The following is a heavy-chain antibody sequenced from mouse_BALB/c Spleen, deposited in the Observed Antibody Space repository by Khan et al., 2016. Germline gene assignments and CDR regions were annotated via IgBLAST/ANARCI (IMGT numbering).Heavy chain of an antibody. Sequence: EVQLVESGPGLVKPSQSLSLTCTVTGYSITSDYAWDWIRQFPGNKLEWMGYISYSGNTSYNPSLKSRLPTTQDTSKNQFFLQLNSVTTEDTATYYCARGYYYGKGYFDYWGQGTTLTVSS. CDR3: ARGYYYGKGYFDY. V-gene: IGHV3-2*02. CDR2: ISYSGNT. CDR1: GYSITSDYA. D-gene: IGHD1-1*01. J-gene: IGHJ2*01.